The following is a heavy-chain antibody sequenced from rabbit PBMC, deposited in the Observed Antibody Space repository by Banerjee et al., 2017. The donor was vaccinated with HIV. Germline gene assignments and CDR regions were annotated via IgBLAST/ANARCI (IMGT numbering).Heavy chain of an antibody. J-gene: IGHJ4*01. V-gene: IGHV1S40*01. CDR1: GFSFSSSYY. CDR3: ARDPSGYGGYGYAFGYNL. D-gene: IGHD6-1*01. CDR2: IDPVFGST. Sequence: QSLEESGGDLVKPGASLTLTCTASGFSFSSSYYMCWVRQAPGKGLEWIGYIDPVFGSTYYASWVNGRFTISSHNAQNTLYLQLNSLTAADTATYFCARDPSGYGGYGYAFGYNLWGPGTLVTVS.